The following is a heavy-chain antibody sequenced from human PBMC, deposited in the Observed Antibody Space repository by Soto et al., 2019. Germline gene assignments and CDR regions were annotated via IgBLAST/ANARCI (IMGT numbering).Heavy chain of an antibody. CDR2: INPNSGGT. V-gene: IGHV1-2*02. D-gene: IGHD2-2*01. Sequence: ASVKVSCKASGYTFTGYYMHWVRQAPGQGLEWMGWINPNSGGTNYAQKFQARVTVTRDTSINTAYMELSRLRSDDTAVYYCARSRGYCSSTSCFSDFDYWGQGTMVTVYS. J-gene: IGHJ4*02. CDR3: ARSRGYCSSTSCFSDFDY. CDR1: GYTFTGYY.